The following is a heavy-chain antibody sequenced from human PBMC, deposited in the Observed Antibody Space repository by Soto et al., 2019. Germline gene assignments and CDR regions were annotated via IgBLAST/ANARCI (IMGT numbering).Heavy chain of an antibody. Sequence: QVQLVQSEGGVVQPGGSLRLSCAASGFTCTTFGMHWVRQAPGKGLEWVAFISYDEINQYYADSVKGRFTISRDISKNSLYLQMNTLRPEDSAVYYCAKVGLMGAYRKSFFDYWGQGTLVTVSS. J-gene: IGHJ4*02. D-gene: IGHD1-26*01. CDR1: GFTCTTFG. CDR3: AKVGLMGAYRKSFFDY. V-gene: IGHV3-30*18. CDR2: ISYDEINQ.